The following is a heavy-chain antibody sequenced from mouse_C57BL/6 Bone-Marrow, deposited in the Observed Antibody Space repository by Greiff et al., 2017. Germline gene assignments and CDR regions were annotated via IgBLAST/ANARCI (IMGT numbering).Heavy chain of an antibody. J-gene: IGHJ2*01. CDR2: IDPSDSYT. Sequence: QVQLQQPGAELVMPGASVKLSCKASGYTFTSYWMHWVKQRPGHGLEWIGEIDPSDSYTNYNQKFKGKSTLTVDKSSSTAYMQLSSLTSEDSAVYYCARYRWGYWGQGTTLTVSS. V-gene: IGHV1-69*01. CDR3: ARYRWGY. D-gene: IGHD5-1*01. CDR1: GYTFTSYW.